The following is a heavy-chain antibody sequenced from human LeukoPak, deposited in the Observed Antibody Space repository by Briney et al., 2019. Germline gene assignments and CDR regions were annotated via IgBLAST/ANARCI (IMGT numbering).Heavy chain of an antibody. Sequence: ASVKVSCKASGYTFTGYYMHWVRQAPGQGLEWMGWINPNSGGTNYAQKFQGRVTMTKDTSISTAYMELSRLRSDDTAVYYCARPRGSGYYPHYWGQGTLVTVSS. CDR2: INPNSGGT. J-gene: IGHJ4*02. CDR3: ARPRGSGYYPHY. CDR1: GYTFTGYY. V-gene: IGHV1-2*02. D-gene: IGHD3-22*01.